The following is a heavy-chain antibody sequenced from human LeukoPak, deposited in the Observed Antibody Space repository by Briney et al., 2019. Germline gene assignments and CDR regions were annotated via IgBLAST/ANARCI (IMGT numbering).Heavy chain of an antibody. CDR3: ARDHYGGNSDY. CDR2: INTDGSTT. CDR1: GFTFSSYA. D-gene: IGHD4-23*01. V-gene: IGHV3-74*01. Sequence: GGSLRLSCAASGFTFSSYAMHWVRQAPGKGLVWVSRINTDGSTTYYADSVKGRFTISRDNAKNTLYLQMTSLSAEDAAVYYCARDHYGGNSDYWGQGTLVTVSS. J-gene: IGHJ4*02.